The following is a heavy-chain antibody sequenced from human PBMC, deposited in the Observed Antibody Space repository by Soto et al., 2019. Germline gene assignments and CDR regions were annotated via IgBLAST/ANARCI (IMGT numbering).Heavy chain of an antibody. CDR3: ARVKYYYDSSGPGDY. Sequence: ASVEVSCKXSGYTFTGYYMHWVRQAPGQGLEWMGWINPNSGGTNYAQKFQGRVTTTRDTSISTAYMELSRLRSDDTAVYYCARVKYYYDSSGPGDYWGQGTLVTVSS. CDR2: INPNSGGT. CDR1: GYTFTGYY. V-gene: IGHV1-2*02. J-gene: IGHJ4*02. D-gene: IGHD3-22*01.